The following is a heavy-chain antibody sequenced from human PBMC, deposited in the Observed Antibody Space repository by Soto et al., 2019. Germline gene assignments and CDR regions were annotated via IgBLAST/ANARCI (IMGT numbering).Heavy chain of an antibody. CDR2: INPKSGGT. D-gene: IGHD2-8*01. CDR1: GYSFTDYH. CDR3: ARGDSTDCSNGVCSFFYNHDMDV. Sequence: ASVKVSCKASGYSFTDYHIHWVRQAPGQGLEWLGRINPKSGGTSTAQKFQGWVTMTTDTSISTASMELTRLTSDDTAIYYCARGDSTDCSNGVCSFFYNHDMDVWGQGTTVTISS. J-gene: IGHJ6*02. V-gene: IGHV1-2*04.